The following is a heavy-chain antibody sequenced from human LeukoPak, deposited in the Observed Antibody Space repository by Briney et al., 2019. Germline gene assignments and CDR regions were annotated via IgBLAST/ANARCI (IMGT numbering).Heavy chain of an antibody. V-gene: IGHV4-39*01. D-gene: IGHD3-3*01. J-gene: IGHJ4*02. CDR2: IYYTGST. Sequence: SETLSLTCTVSDGSISNSTYYWGWIRQPPGKGLEWIGSIYYTGSTYYNPSLKSRVTISVDTSKNQFSLKLSSVTAADMAVYYCASFSDLFHYWGRGSLVTVSS. CDR1: DGSISNSTYY. CDR3: ASFSDLFHY.